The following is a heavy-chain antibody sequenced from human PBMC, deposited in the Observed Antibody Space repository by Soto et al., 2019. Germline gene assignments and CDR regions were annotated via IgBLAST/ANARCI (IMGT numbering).Heavy chain of an antibody. J-gene: IGHJ3*02. CDR2: ISGSGGST. D-gene: IGHD1-26*01. V-gene: IGHV3-23*04. CDR3: AKVPTGEMGTVFQAFDI. CDR1: GFTFSSYA. Sequence: EVQLVESGGGLVQPGRSLRLSCAASGFTFSSYAMSWVRQAPGKGLEWVSAISGSGGSTYYADSVKGRFAVSRDNSKSTLYLQMNSLRDEDTAVYYCAKVPTGEMGTVFQAFDIWGQGTMVTVSS.